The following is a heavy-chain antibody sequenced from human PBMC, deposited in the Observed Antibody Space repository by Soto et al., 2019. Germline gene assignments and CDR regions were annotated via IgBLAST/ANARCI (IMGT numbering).Heavy chain of an antibody. V-gene: IGHV3-53*01. CDR1: GFAVSNNY. D-gene: IGHD6-19*01. CDR2: VYSGGTT. J-gene: IGHJ6*02. Sequence: QPGGSLRLSCVAPGFAVSNNYMNWVRQAPGKGLEWVSVVYSGGTTYYADSVRGRFTVSRDDSKNTLFLQMSSLRAEDTAVYYCARALGSGWYGYYYGMDVWGQGTTVTVSS. CDR3: ARALGSGWYGYYYGMDV.